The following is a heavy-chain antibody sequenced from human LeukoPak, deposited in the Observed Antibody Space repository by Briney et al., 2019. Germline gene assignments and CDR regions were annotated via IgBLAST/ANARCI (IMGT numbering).Heavy chain of an antibody. Sequence: SGPTLVNPTQTLTLTCTLSGLSLSSSGTRVSWIRQPPGKGPEWLARIDWDDDKFYSASLKTRLTVSKNTSKNEVVLQMTNMDPVDTAMYYCATTLLSAGGTDPFDIWGPGTLVIVSS. CDR3: ATTLLSAGGTDPFDI. D-gene: IGHD6-13*01. V-gene: IGHV2-70*04. CDR2: IDWDDDK. CDR1: GLSLSSSGTR. J-gene: IGHJ3*02.